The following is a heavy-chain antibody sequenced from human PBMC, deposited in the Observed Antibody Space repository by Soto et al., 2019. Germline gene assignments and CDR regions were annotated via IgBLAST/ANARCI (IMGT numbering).Heavy chain of an antibody. Sequence: QVQLQQSGPGLVKPSETLSLTCSVSSGPSSSHNWGWIRQPPGRGLEWIGYVYSTGGTSYNPSLKSRVAXSAATSTNHISLTLSSVTAADTAVYYCVRQGIGNLHGLVDVWGQGTTVRVSS. CDR1: SGPSSSHN. V-gene: IGHV4-59*08. CDR2: VYSTGGT. D-gene: IGHD1-1*01. CDR3: VRQGIGNLHGLVDV. J-gene: IGHJ6*02.